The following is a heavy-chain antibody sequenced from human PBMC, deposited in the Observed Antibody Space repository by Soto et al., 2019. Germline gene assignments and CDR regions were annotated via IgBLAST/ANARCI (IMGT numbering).Heavy chain of an antibody. D-gene: IGHD2-15*01. Sequence: ESGGGVVQPGRSLRLSCAASGFTFSSYAMHWVRQAPGKGLEWVAVISYDGSNKYYADSVKGRFTISRDNSKNTLYLQMNSLRAEDTAVYYCARGAIVVVAATPVRDYYYYGMDVWGQGTTVTVSS. CDR3: ARGAIVVVAATPVRDYYYYGMDV. J-gene: IGHJ6*02. CDR2: ISYDGSNK. CDR1: GFTFSSYA. V-gene: IGHV3-30-3*01.